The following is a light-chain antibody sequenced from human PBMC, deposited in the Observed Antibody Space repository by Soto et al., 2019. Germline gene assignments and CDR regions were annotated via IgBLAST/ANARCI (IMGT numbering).Light chain of an antibody. CDR3: SSYTSISTVV. J-gene: IGLJ2*01. CDR1: SSDVGGYNY. V-gene: IGLV2-14*01. CDR2: DVS. Sequence: QSALTQPASVSGSPGQSITISCTGTSSDVGGYNYVSWYQQHPGKAPKLMIYDVSNRPSGLSNRFSGAKSGNTASLTISGLQAEDVADYSCSSYTSISTVVFGGGTKLT.